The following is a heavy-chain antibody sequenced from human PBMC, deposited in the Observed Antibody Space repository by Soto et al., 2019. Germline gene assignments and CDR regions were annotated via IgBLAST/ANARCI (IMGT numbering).Heavy chain of an antibody. Sequence: SETLSLTCTVSGGSVSSYYWSWIRQSPGRGLEWIGYIYYSGSTKYKPSLKSRVTISVDTSKNQFSLKVSSATAADTAVYYCAKEIRGRTAAAVYNCFDFPGQAILVTVSS. CDR2: IYYSGST. CDR3: AKEIRGRTAAAVYNCFDF. D-gene: IGHD6-13*01. CDR1: GGSVSSYY. J-gene: IGHJ5*01. V-gene: IGHV4-59*02.